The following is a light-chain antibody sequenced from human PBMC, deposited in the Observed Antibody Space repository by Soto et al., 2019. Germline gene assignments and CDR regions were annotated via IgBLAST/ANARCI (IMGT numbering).Light chain of an antibody. CDR2: DTN. J-gene: IGLJ2*01. V-gene: IGLV1-51*01. Sequence: QSVLTQPPSVSGAPGQKVTISCSGSGSNIGKNDVSWYWQLQAAAPKLLFYDTNKRPSGIPDRFSGSKSGTSATLGITGLQTGDESDYFCGTWDTRLSVVVFGGGTKVTVL. CDR1: GSNIGKND. CDR3: GTWDTRLSVVV.